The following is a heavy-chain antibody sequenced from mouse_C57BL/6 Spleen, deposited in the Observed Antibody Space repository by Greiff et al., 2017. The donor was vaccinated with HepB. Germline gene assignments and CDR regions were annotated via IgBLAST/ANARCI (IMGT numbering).Heavy chain of an antibody. J-gene: IGHJ1*03. Sequence: EVKLMESGGGLVQPGGSMKLSCAASGFTFSDAWMDWVRQSPEKGLEWVAEIRNKANNHATYYAESVKGRFTISRDDSKSSVYLQMNSLRASDTGIYYCTRYYYGSSPYLYFDVWGTGTTVTVSS. CDR1: GFTFSDAW. CDR3: TRYYYGSSPYLYFDV. D-gene: IGHD1-1*01. V-gene: IGHV6-6*01. CDR2: IRNKANNHAT.